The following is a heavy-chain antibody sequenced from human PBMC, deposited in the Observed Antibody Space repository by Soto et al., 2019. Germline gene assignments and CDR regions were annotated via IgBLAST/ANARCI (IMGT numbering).Heavy chain of an antibody. CDR2: ISYDGSNK. Sequence: VGSLRLSCAASGFTFSSYAMDWVRQAPGKGLEWVAVISYDGSNKYYVDSVKGRFTISRDNSKNTLYLHMNSLRVDDTAVYYCARARNWNDVWSAFDIWGQGTMVTVSS. CDR3: ARARNWNDVWSAFDI. J-gene: IGHJ3*02. CDR1: GFTFSSYA. D-gene: IGHD1-1*01. V-gene: IGHV3-30-3*01.